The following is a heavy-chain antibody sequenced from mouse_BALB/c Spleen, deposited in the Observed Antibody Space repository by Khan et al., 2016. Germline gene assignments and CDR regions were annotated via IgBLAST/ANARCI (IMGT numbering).Heavy chain of an antibody. V-gene: IGHV3-8*02. CDR1: GDSITSGY. Sequence: EVKLEVSGPSLVKPSQTLSLTCSVTGDSITSGYWNWIRKFPGNKLEYMGYISYSGDTYYNPSLKSRISITRDTSKNQYYLQLNSVTTEDTATYFCTRYDGYYFDYWGQGTTLTVSS. CDR3: TRYDGYYFDY. CDR2: ISYSGDT. D-gene: IGHD2-3*01. J-gene: IGHJ2*01.